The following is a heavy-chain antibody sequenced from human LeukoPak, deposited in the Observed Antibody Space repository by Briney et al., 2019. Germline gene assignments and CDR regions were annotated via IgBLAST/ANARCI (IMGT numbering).Heavy chain of an antibody. CDR3: ARDRDGSLDY. CDR2: INHSGST. V-gene: IGHV4-34*01. J-gene: IGHJ4*02. Sequence: PSETLSLTCAVYGGSFSGYYWRWVRQSPGKGLEWIGEINHSGSTNYTPSLKSRVTISVDTSKNQFSLKLSSVTAADTAVFYCARDRDGSLDYWGQGTLVTVSS. D-gene: IGHD5-24*01. CDR1: GGSFSGYY.